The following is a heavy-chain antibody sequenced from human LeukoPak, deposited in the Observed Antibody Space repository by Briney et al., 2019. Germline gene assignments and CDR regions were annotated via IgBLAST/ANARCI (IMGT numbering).Heavy chain of an antibody. V-gene: IGHV3-48*02. J-gene: IGHJ6*02. CDR3: ARDYYDSSGYYGVYYYYGMDV. CDR1: GFTFSRYS. CDR2: ISSSSSTI. Sequence: GGSLRLSWAASGFTFSRYSMNWGRQAPGKGLEWVSYISSSSSTIYYADSVKGRFTISRDNAKNSLYLQMNSLRDEDTAVYYCARDYYDSSGYYGVYYYYGMDVWGQGTTVTVSS. D-gene: IGHD3-22*01.